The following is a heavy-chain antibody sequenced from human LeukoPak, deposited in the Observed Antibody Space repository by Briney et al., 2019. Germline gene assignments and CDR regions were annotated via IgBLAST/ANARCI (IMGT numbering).Heavy chain of an antibody. J-gene: IGHJ5*02. CDR2: IYPTDSIT. D-gene: IGHD4-17*01. CDR1: GYDFSSKW. Sequence: GESLKISCKTSGYDFSSKWTGWVRQMPGKGLEWMGIIYPTDSITKYSPSFQGHVTMSVDTSVNTAYLQWTSLEASDTAIYYCARLAPDYADYWFDPWGQGTLVTVSS. CDR3: ARLAPDYADYWFDP. V-gene: IGHV5-51*01.